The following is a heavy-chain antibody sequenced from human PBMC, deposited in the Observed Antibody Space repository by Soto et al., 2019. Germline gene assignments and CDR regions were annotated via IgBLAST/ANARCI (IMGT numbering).Heavy chain of an antibody. CDR2: TYYRSKWYN. V-gene: IGHV6-1*01. D-gene: IGHD3-3*01. J-gene: IGHJ4*02. CDR1: GDGVASNSAA. Sequence: HSPTLSLTCAISGDGVASNSAAWNCIRQSPSRGLEWLGRTYYRSKWYNDYAVSVKSRIAINPDTSKNQFSLQLNSVTPEDTAVYYCAREPLEWFRPYDYWGQGTLVTVS. CDR3: AREPLEWFRPYDY.